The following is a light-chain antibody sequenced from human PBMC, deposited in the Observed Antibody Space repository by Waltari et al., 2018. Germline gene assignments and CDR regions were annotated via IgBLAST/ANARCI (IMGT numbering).Light chain of an antibody. CDR3: QQRSIWPPLT. J-gene: IGKJ4*01. CDR2: DAS. Sequence: ESVLTQSPATQSLSPGERATLSCRAGQSVRTYLAWYQQKPGQAPRLLIYDASTRATGIPARFSGSGSGTDFTLTISSLEPEDFAVYYCQQRSIWPPLTFGGGTKVEIK. CDR1: QSVRTY. V-gene: IGKV3-11*01.